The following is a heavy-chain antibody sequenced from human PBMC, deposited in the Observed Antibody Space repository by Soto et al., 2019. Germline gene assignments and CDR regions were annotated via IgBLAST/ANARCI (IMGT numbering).Heavy chain of an antibody. V-gene: IGHV4-39*01. Sequence: SETLSLTCTVSGDSITSNSYFWAWIRQPPGMGLEWIGSIYYSGTTYYNPSLKSRVTISVDRSKNQFSLKLSSVTAADTAVYYCARHLSVDYFDYWGQGALVTVS. CDR3: ARHLSVDYFDY. J-gene: IGHJ4*02. CDR1: GDSITSNSYF. CDR2: IYYSGTT.